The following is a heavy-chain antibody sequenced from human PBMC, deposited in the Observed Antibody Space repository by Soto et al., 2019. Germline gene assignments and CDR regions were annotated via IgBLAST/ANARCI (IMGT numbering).Heavy chain of an antibody. CDR3: AREEGNGYNYGLYN. D-gene: IGHD5-12*01. Sequence: GGSLRLSCAASGFTVSSNYMSWVRQAPGKGLEWVSVSHTSGNTYYADSVKGRFILSRDNSKNTLYLQMNSLRAEDTAVYYCAREEGNGYNYGLYNWGQGTLVTVSS. J-gene: IGHJ4*02. V-gene: IGHV3-66*01. CDR2: SHTSGNT. CDR1: GFTVSSNY.